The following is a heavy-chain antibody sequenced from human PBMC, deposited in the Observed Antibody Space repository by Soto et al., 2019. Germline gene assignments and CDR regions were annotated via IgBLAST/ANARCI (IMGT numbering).Heavy chain of an antibody. D-gene: IGHD2-8*01. J-gene: IGHJ5*02. CDR2: INHSGST. CDR3: ARRGRIGRYCTNGVCYTKYNWFDP. V-gene: IGHV4-34*01. CDR1: GGSFSGYY. Sequence: QVQLQQWGAGLLKPSETLSLTCAVYGGSFSGYYWSWIRQPPGEGLEWIGEINHSGSTNYNPSLKSRVTISVDTSKNQFSLKLSSVTAADTAVYYCARRGRIGRYCTNGVCYTKYNWFDPWGQGTLVTVSS.